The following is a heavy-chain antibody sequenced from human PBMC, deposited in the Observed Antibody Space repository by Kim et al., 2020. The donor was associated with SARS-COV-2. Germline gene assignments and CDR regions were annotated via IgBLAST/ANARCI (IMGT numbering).Heavy chain of an antibody. CDR3: ARTPKDTAMVTRYFDL. Sequence: SLKSRVTISVDTSKNQFSLKQSSVTAADTAVYYCARTPKDTAMVTRYFDLWGRGTLVTVSS. J-gene: IGHJ2*01. D-gene: IGHD5-18*01. V-gene: IGHV4-59*01.